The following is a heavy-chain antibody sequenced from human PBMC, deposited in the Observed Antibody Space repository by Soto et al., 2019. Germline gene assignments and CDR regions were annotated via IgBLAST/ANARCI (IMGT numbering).Heavy chain of an antibody. D-gene: IGHD1-7*01. CDR1: GGTFSSYA. J-gene: IGHJ5*02. Sequence: SVKVSCEASGGTFSSYAISWVRQAPGQGLEWMGGIIPIFGTANYAQKFQGRVTITADESTSTAYMELSSLRSEDTAVYYCARGTGELELRGYNWFDPWGQGTLVSV. V-gene: IGHV1-69*13. CDR3: ARGTGELELRGYNWFDP. CDR2: IIPIFGTA.